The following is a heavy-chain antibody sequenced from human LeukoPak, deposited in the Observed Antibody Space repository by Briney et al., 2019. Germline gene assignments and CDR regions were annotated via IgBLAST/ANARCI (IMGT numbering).Heavy chain of an antibody. D-gene: IGHD1-14*01. V-gene: IGHV3-7*04. CDR2: IKDDGSEK. J-gene: IGHJ4*02. CDR1: GVTFSSYW. CDR3: ARARIDY. Sequence: PGGSLRLSCVGAGVTFSSYWMTWVRQAPGKGREWVANIKDDGSEKYSVDSVKGRFTISRDNAKNLLYLQMSSLRAEDTAVYYCARARIDYWGQGTLVTVSS.